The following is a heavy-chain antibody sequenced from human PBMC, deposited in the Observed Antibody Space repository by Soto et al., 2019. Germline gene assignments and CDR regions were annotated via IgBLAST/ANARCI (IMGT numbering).Heavy chain of an antibody. J-gene: IGHJ5*01. V-gene: IGHV1-18*01. CDR3: ARDRLRGYDNSGFYS. CDR2: INPYNGNR. Sequence: QVQLVQSGAELRKPGTSVKVSCKGSGYSVSSYGINWVRQAPGQGLEWMGWINPYNGNRNYAQKFEDRVTMTTVTSANTAYMELRSLKSDDTATYYCARDRLRGYDNSGFYSWGQGTLVNVSS. D-gene: IGHD3-22*01. CDR1: GYSVSSYG.